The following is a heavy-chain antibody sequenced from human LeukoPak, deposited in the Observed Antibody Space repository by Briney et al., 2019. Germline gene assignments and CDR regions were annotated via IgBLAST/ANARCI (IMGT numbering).Heavy chain of an antibody. D-gene: IGHD5-24*01. CDR2: IYYSGAT. CDR1: GASISGPS. CDR3: ARRPVEMAAIREDNWLDP. V-gene: IGHV4-59*08. J-gene: IGHJ5*02. Sequence: SETLSLTCTVSGASISGPSWNWIRQPPGKGLEWIGRIYYSGATNYNPSLKGRVTMSIDTSKNQFSLKLSSVTAADTAVYYCARRPVEMAAIREDNWLDPWGQGTLVTVSS.